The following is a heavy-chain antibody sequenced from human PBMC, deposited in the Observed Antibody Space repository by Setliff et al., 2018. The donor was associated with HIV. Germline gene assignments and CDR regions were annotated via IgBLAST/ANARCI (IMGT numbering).Heavy chain of an antibody. CDR3: ALPYCSGGNCWSSASLPPAGWFDP. CDR2: IIPMYGVT. CDR1: GGTFSSYV. V-gene: IGHV1-69*05. D-gene: IGHD2-15*01. Sequence: GSSVKVSCKASGGTFSSYVISWVRQAPGQGPEWMGGIIPMYGVTSYAQKFQGRVTITTDESTSNAYMELSSLRSEDTAVYYYALPYCSGGNCWSSASLPPAGWFDPWGQGTLVTVSS. J-gene: IGHJ5*02.